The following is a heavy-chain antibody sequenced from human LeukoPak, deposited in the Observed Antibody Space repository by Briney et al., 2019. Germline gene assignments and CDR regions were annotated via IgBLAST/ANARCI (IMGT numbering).Heavy chain of an antibody. CDR1: GFTFSSYW. V-gene: IGHV3-7*01. Sequence: PGGSLRLSCAASGFTFSSYWMSWVRQAPGKGLEWVANIKQDGSEKYYVDSVKGRFTVSRDNAKNSLYLQMNSLRAEDTAVYYCARDVWAGELLNVLDYYYYGMDVWGQGTTVTVSS. J-gene: IGHJ6*02. CDR2: IKQDGSEK. CDR3: ARDVWAGELLNVLDYYYYGMDV. D-gene: IGHD3-10*01.